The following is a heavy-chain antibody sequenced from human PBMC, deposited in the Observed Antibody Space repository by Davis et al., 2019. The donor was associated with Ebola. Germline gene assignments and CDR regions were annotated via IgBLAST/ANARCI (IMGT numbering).Heavy chain of an antibody. CDR2: ISSSGGTT. CDR1: GFTFMANS. D-gene: IGHD1-26*01. V-gene: IGHV3-48*02. Sequence: ESLKISCITSGFTFMANSMNWVRQAPGKGLEWISYISSSGGTTYYADFVQGRFTISRDNAKKSLYLQMNSLRDEDTAVYYCVRASSGSYYSVFDNWGQGSLVTVTS. CDR3: VRASSGSYYSVFDN. J-gene: IGHJ4*02.